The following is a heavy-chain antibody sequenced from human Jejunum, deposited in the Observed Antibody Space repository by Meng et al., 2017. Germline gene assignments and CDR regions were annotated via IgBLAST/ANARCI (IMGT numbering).Heavy chain of an antibody. V-gene: IGHV4-61*01. CDR1: GGSVSSGSYY. D-gene: IGHD5-18*01. Sequence: QVQLQESGPGLVRPSETPSLTCTVSGGSVSSGSYYWSWIRQPPGKGLEWIGYIYYGGTTNYNPSLKSRVTISADTSKNQFSLKLSSVTAADTAVYYCARGSRGYSYGWGQGTLVTVFS. CDR2: IYYGGTT. CDR3: ARGSRGYSYG. J-gene: IGHJ4*02.